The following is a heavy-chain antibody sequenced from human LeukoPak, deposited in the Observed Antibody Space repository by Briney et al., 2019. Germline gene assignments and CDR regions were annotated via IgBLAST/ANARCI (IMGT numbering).Heavy chain of an antibody. CDR1: GFPFSRYS. J-gene: IGHJ6*02. D-gene: IGHD2-2*01. CDR3: ARRASSDCSDDSCYGRLYFMDV. CDR2: ISHDGTYE. V-gene: IGHV3-30-3*01. Sequence: GGSLRLSCAASGFPFSRYSMHWVRQAPGKGLEWVAGISHDGTYEYYTGSVQGRITISRDNSDNTLFVQLNSLRAEDTALYYCARRASSDCSDDSCYGRLYFMDVWGQRTTVTVSS.